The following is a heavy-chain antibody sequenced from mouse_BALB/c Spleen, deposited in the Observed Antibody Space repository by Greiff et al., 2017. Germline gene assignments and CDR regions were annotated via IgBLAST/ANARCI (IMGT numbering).Heavy chain of an antibody. J-gene: IGHJ1*01. Sequence: EVQLVESGGGLVKPGGSLKLSCAASGFTFSDYYMYWVRQTPEKRLEWVATISDGGSYTYYPDSVKGRFTISRDNAKNNLYLQMSSLKSEDTAMYYCARDNRLRGYFDVWGAGTTVTVSS. V-gene: IGHV5-4*02. D-gene: IGHD1-2*01. CDR3: ARDNRLRGYFDV. CDR1: GFTFSDYY. CDR2: ISDGGSYT.